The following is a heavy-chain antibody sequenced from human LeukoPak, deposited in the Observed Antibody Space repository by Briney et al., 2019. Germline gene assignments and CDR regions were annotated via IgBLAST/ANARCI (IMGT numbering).Heavy chain of an antibody. CDR3: ARAKGKKRRNWFDP. CDR1: GYTFTSYD. Sequence: ASVKVSCKASGYTFTSYDINWVRQATGQGLEWMGWMNPNSGNTGYAQKFQGRVTMTRNTSISTAYMELSSLRSEDTAVYYCARAKGKKRRNWFDPWGQEPWSPSPQ. CDR2: MNPNSGNT. J-gene: IGHJ5*02. V-gene: IGHV1-8*01.